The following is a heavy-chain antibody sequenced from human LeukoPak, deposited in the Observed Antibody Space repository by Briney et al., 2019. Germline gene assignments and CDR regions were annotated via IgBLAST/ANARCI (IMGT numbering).Heavy chain of an antibody. V-gene: IGHV4-34*01. J-gene: IGHJ4*02. Sequence: SETLSLTCAVYGGSFSGYYWSWIRQPPGKGLEWIGEINHSGSTNYNPSLKSRVTISVDTSKNQFSLKLSSVTAADTAVYYCASRSQVGATTGYFDYWGQGTLVTVSS. CDR2: INHSGST. CDR3: ASRSQVGATTGYFDY. CDR1: GGSFSGYY. D-gene: IGHD1-26*01.